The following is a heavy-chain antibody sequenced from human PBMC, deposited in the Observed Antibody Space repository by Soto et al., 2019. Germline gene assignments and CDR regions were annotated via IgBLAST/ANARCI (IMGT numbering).Heavy chain of an antibody. CDR3: ARGISDCWSGYYTNHDAFDN. J-gene: IGHJ3*02. CDR1: GYTFHNYG. D-gene: IGHD3-3*01. V-gene: IGHV1-18*01. CDR2: ISAYNYNT. Sequence: ASVKVSCKASGYTFHNYGVNWVRQAPGHGLEWMGRISAYNYNTHYAQNFEGRVTMTTDTSTSTDYMELRSLRSDDTAVYYCARGISDCWSGYYTNHDAFDNWGQGTMVTVAS.